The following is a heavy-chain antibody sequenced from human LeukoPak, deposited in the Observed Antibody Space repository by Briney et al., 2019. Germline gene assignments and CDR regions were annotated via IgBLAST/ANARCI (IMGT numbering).Heavy chain of an antibody. J-gene: IGHJ4*02. CDR2: INHSGST. CDR3: ARRDYYGSGRDY. D-gene: IGHD3-10*01. V-gene: IGHV4-34*01. Sequence: PSETLSLTCAVYGGSFSGYYWSWIRQPPGKGLEWIGEINHSGSTNYNPSLKSRVTISVDTSKNQFSLKLSSVTAADTAVYYCARRDYYGSGRDYWGQGTLVTVSS. CDR1: GGSFSGYY.